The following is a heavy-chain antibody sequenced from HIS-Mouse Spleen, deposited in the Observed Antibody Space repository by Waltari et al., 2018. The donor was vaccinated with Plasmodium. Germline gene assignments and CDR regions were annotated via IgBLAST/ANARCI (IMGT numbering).Heavy chain of an antibody. D-gene: IGHD6-19*01. J-gene: IGHJ4*02. CDR2: ISYDGSNK. V-gene: IGHV3-30*18. CDR3: AKEGYSSGVFFFDY. Sequence: QVQLVESGGGVVQPGRSLRLSCAASGFTFSSSGMHWVRQAPGKGLEWVAVISYDGSNKYYADSVKGRFTISRDNSKNTLYLQMNSLRAEDTAVYYCAKEGYSSGVFFFDYWGQGTLVTVSS. CDR1: GFTFSSSG.